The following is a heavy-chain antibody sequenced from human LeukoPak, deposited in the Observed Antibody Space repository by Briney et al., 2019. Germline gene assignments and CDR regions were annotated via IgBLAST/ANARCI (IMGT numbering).Heavy chain of an antibody. Sequence: ASVKVSCKASGYTFTSYYMHWVRQAPGQGLEWMGIINPTGGSTNYAQKFQGGVTMTRDTSTSTVYMELSSLSSEDTAVYYCARNLGVGDYWGQGTLVTVSS. CDR3: ARNLGVGDY. V-gene: IGHV1-46*01. CDR1: GYTFTSYY. D-gene: IGHD3-16*01. J-gene: IGHJ4*02. CDR2: INPTGGST.